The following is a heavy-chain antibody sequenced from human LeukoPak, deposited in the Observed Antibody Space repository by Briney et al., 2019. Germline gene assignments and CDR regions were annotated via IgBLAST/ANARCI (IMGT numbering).Heavy chain of an antibody. Sequence: SETLSLNCAVYGGSFSGYYWSWIRQPPGKGLEWIVEINHSGSTNYNPSLNSLVTISVDTSKNQSSMKLSSVTTGGRAVYYCARDQREQWLVFYFDYWGQGTLVTVSS. J-gene: IGHJ4*02. CDR2: INHSGST. D-gene: IGHD6-19*01. CDR1: GGSFSGYY. CDR3: ARDQREQWLVFYFDY. V-gene: IGHV4-34*01.